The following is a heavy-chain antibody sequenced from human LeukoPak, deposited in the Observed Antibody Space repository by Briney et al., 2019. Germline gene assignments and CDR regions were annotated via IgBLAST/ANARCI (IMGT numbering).Heavy chain of an antibody. CDR1: GFAFSRYW. V-gene: IGHV3-74*01. J-gene: IGHJ6*02. CDR3: GTANYGLDV. Sequence: PGRSLRLSCAASGFAFSRYWMHWVRQAPGKGLLCVSRINRDGRNTLYADSVKGRFTISRENAKNTLYLQMDSLRADDTAVYDCGTANYGLDVWGQGTTVTVSS. CDR2: INRDGRNT.